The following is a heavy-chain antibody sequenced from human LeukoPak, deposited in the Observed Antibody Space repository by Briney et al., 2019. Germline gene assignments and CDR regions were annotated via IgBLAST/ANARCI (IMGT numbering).Heavy chain of an antibody. CDR3: AREKETLLSITMVRGLIRRHYYMDV. Sequence: GGSLRLSCAASGFTFSSYWMSWVRQAPGKGLELVANIKQDGSEKYYVDSVKGRFTISRDNAKNSLYLQMNSLRAEDTAVYYCAREKETLLSITMVRGLIRRHYYMDVWGKGTTVTISS. V-gene: IGHV3-7*01. CDR2: IKQDGSEK. CDR1: GFTFSSYW. J-gene: IGHJ6*03. D-gene: IGHD3-10*01.